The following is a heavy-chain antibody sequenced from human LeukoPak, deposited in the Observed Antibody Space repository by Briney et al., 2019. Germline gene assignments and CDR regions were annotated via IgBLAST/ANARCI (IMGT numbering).Heavy chain of an antibody. CDR1: GFTFSSYS. CDR2: ISSSSSYI. J-gene: IGHJ3*02. CDR3: ARDYDYVWGSCRTDAFDI. V-gene: IGHV3-21*01. D-gene: IGHD3-16*02. Sequence: KAGGSLRLSCAASGFTFSSYSMNWVRQAPGKGLEWVSSISSSSSYIYYADSVKGRFTISRDNAKNSLYLQMNSLRAEDTAVYYCARDYDYVWGSCRTDAFDIWGQGTMVTVSS.